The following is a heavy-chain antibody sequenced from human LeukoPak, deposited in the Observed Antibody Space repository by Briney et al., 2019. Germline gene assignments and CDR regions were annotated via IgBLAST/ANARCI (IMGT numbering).Heavy chain of an antibody. V-gene: IGHV3-74*01. CDR2: INSDGSST. Sequence: GVSLRLSCAASGFTFSSYWMHWVRQAPGKGLVWVSRINSDGSSTSYADSVKGRFTISRDNAKNTLYLQMNSLRAEDTAVYYCARDGGAARDYYGMDVWGQGTTVTVSS. J-gene: IGHJ6*02. D-gene: IGHD1-26*01. CDR3: ARDGGAARDYYGMDV. CDR1: GFTFSSYW.